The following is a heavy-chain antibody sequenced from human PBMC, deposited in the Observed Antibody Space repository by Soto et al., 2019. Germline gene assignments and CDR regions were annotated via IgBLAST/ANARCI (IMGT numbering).Heavy chain of an antibody. CDR2: MSPGGGST. J-gene: IGHJ6*02. D-gene: IGHD3-10*01. V-gene: IGHV3-23*01. CDR3: VRNYGTYYCYDMDV. CDR1: GFTFSSYA. Sequence: EVQLLESGGGLVQSGGSLRLSCAASGFTFSSYAMSWVRQAPGKGLEWVSTMSPGGGSTYYADSVKGRFTISRDNSKNTLYMQMNSLRAEDTALYYCVRNYGTYYCYDMDVWGQGASVTVS.